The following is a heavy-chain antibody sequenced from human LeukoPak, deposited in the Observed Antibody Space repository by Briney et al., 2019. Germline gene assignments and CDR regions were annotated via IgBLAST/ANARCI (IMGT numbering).Heavy chain of an antibody. V-gene: IGHV1-46*01. CDR1: GYTVTIYY. D-gene: IGHD4-17*01. J-gene: IGHJ3*02. Sequence: ASGKACCKASGYTVTIYYMLWVRQPPGQGLQWRGIINPSSGSTNYAQKFQGRVTMTTDMSTSTVYMELSSLRSEDTAVYYCTRVPLPPVNTEGVAFDIWGQGTMVTVSS. CDR3: TRVPLPPVNTEGVAFDI. CDR2: INPSSGST.